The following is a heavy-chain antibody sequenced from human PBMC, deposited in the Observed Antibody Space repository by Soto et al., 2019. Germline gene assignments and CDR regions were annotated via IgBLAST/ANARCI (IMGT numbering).Heavy chain of an antibody. CDR2: INHSGST. Sequence: SETLSLTCAVYGGSFSGYYWSWIRQPPGKGLEWIGEINHSGSTNYNPSLKSRVTISVDTSKNQFSLKLSSVTAADTAVYYCARGPSSSDYWGQGTLVTVSS. CDR1: GGSFSGYY. J-gene: IGHJ4*02. D-gene: IGHD6-6*01. CDR3: ARGPSSSDY. V-gene: IGHV4-34*01.